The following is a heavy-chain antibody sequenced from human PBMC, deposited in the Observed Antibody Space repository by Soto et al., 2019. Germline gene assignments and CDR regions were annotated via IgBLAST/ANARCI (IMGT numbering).Heavy chain of an antibody. CDR3: AKDRGSSWYYYYGMDV. J-gene: IGHJ6*02. V-gene: IGHV3-30*18. D-gene: IGHD6-13*01. CDR2: ISYDGSNK. Sequence: GGSLRLSCAASGFTFSSYGMHWVRKAPVKWLEWVAVISYDGSNKYYADSVKGRFTISRDNSKNTLYLQMNSLRAEDTAVYYCAKDRGSSWYYYYGMDVWGQGTTVTVSS. CDR1: GFTFSSYG.